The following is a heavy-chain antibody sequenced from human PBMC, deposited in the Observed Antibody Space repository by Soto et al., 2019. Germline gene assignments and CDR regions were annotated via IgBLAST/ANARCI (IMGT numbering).Heavy chain of an antibody. J-gene: IGHJ5*02. V-gene: IGHV1-2*04. CDR1: GYTFTGYY. CDR3: ARGVDCSSTSCYAAWFDP. Sequence: QVQLVQSGAEVKKPGASVKVSCKASGYTFTGYYMHWVRQAPGQGLEWMGWINPNSGGTNYAQKFQGWVTMTRDTSISTAYVELSRLRSDDTAVYYCARGVDCSSTSCYAAWFDPWGQGTLVTVSS. CDR2: INPNSGGT. D-gene: IGHD2-2*01.